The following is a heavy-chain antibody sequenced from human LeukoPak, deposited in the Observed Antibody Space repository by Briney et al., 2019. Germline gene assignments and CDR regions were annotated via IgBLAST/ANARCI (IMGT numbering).Heavy chain of an antibody. Sequence: GGSLRLSCAASGFTFNSYAMAWVRQAPGKGLGWVSAISGSGGSTYYADSVKGRFTISRDNSKNTLYLQMNSLRAEDTAVYYCAKFAAPKPRVGATDYWGQGTLVTVSS. V-gene: IGHV3-23*01. CDR3: AKFAAPKPRVGATDY. J-gene: IGHJ4*02. CDR2: ISGSGGST. CDR1: GFTFNSYA. D-gene: IGHD1-26*01.